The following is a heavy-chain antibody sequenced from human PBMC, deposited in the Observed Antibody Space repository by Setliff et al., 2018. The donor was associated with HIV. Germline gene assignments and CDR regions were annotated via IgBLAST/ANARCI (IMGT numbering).Heavy chain of an antibody. CDR3: ARAPHVAVAGTSGFDY. V-gene: IGHV1-69*05. CDR2: IIPIFGTA. J-gene: IGHJ4*02. D-gene: IGHD6-19*01. Sequence: SVKVSCKASGGTFSSYAISWVRQAPGQGLEWMGGIIPIFGTANYAQKFQGWVTMTRDTSISTAYMELSRLRSDDTAVYYCARAPHVAVAGTSGFDYWGQGTLVTVSS. CDR1: GGTFSSYA.